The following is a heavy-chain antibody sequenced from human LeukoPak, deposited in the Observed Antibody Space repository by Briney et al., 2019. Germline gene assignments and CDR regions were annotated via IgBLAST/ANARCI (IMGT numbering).Heavy chain of an antibody. V-gene: IGHV3-21*01. Sequence: PGGSLRLSCAASGFTFSSYSMNWVRQAPGKGLEWVSSISSSSSYIYYADSVRGRFTISRDNAKNSLYLQMNSLRAEDTAVYYCVKSWGWQWPFDNWGQGTLVTVSS. CDR2: ISSSSSYI. CDR3: VKSWGWQWPFDN. D-gene: IGHD6-19*01. CDR1: GFTFSSYS. J-gene: IGHJ4*02.